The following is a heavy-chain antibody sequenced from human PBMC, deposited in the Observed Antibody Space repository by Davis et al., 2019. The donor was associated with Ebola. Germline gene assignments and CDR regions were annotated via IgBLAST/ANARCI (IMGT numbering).Heavy chain of an antibody. J-gene: IGHJ4*02. Sequence: PGGSLRLSCAASGFTFSRYWMTWVRQAPGKGLEWVSYISGSATSTFYADSVKGRFTISRDNAKNSLYLQMNSLRDEDTAMYYCARDNWYKNDNWGQGTLVTVSS. V-gene: IGHV3-48*02. CDR1: GFTFSRYW. CDR2: ISGSATST. D-gene: IGHD1/OR15-1a*01. CDR3: ARDNWYKNDN.